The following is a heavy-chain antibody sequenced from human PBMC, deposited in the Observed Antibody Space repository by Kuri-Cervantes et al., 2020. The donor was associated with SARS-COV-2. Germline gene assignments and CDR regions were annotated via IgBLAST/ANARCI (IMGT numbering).Heavy chain of an antibody. J-gene: IGHJ3*02. D-gene: IGHD6-19*01. V-gene: IGHV3-23*01. CDR3: AKDWLPDDAFDI. CDR1: GFTFNTYA. Sequence: GESLKISCAASGFTFNTYAMSWVRQAPGKGLEWVSGISGRGGSTYYADSVKGRFTISRDNSNNTLYLQMNSLRAEDTAVYYCAKDWLPDDAFDIWGQGTMVTVSS. CDR2: ISGRGGST.